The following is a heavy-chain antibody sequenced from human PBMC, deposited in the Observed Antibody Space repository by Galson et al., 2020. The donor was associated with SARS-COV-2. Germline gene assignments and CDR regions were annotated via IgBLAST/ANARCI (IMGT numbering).Heavy chain of an antibody. D-gene: IGHD3-3*01. CDR3: ARRGDFWSGYTEYYFDY. J-gene: IGHJ4*02. Sequence: ASVQVSCKASGYTFTSYAMNWVRQAPGQGLEWMGWINTNTGNPTYAQGFTGRFVFSLDTSVSTAYLQISSLKAEDTAVYYCARRGDFWSGYTEYYFDYWAREPWSPSPQ. CDR2: INTNTGNP. V-gene: IGHV7-4-1*02. CDR1: GYTFTSYA.